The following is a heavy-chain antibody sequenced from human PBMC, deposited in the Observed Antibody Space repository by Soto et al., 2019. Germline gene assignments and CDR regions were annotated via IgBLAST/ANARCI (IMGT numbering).Heavy chain of an antibody. CDR3: ARDVVVPAAMGNTTYYYYYGMDV. V-gene: IGHV1-2*04. CDR1: GYTFTGYY. Sequence: ASVKVSCKASGYTFTGYYMHWVRQAPGQGXEWMGWINPNSGGTNYAQKFQGWVTMTRDTSISTAYMELSRLRSDDTAVYYCARDVVVPAAMGNTTYYYYYGMDVWGQGTTVTVSS. J-gene: IGHJ6*02. CDR2: INPNSGGT. D-gene: IGHD2-2*01.